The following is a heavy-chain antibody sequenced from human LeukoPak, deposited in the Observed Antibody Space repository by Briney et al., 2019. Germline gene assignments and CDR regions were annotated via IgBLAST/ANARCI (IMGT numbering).Heavy chain of an antibody. D-gene: IGHD4-11*01. CDR2: IYTSGST. J-gene: IGHJ4*02. V-gene: IGHV4-61*02. Sequence: PSETLSLTCIVSGGSISSGSHYWSWIRQPAGKGLEWIGRIYTSGSTNYNPSLKSRVTISVDTSKNQFSLKLSPVTAADTAVYYCARTYSNYGWSIDYWGQGTLVTVSS. CDR3: ARTYSNYGWSIDY. CDR1: GGSISSGSHY.